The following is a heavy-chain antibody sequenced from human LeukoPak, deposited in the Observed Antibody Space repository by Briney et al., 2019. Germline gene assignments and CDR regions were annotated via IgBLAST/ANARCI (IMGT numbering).Heavy chain of an antibody. V-gene: IGHV4-4*07. CDR2: IYTSGSA. D-gene: IGHD3-10*01. CDR3: AREGRSITMVRGFYYMDV. CDR1: GGSISSYY. J-gene: IGHJ6*03. Sequence: SETLSLTCTVSGGSISSYYWSWIRQPAGKGLEWIGRIYTSGSANYNPSLKSRVTMSVDTSKNQFSLKLSSVTAADTAVYYCAREGRSITMVRGFYYMDVWGKGTTVTISS.